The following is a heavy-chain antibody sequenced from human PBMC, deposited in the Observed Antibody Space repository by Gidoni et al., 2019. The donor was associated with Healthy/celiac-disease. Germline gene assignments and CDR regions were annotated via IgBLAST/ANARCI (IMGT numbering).Heavy chain of an antibody. CDR1: GFTFRSYA. D-gene: IGHD6-19*01. V-gene: IGHV3-64D*08. J-gene: IGHJ4*02. CDR3: VKGSIAVAGTTSYLDY. CDR2: ISSNGGST. Sequence: EVQLVESGGGLVQPGGSLRLSCSASGFTFRSYAMHWVRQAPGKGLEYVSAISSNGGSTYYADSVKGRFTISRDNSKNTLYLQMSSLRAEDTAVYYCVKGSIAVAGTTSYLDYWGQGNLVTVSS.